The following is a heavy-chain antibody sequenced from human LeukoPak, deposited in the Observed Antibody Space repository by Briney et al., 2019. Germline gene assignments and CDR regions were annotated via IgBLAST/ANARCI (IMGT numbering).Heavy chain of an antibody. D-gene: IGHD3-3*01. CDR2: SIPIFGTA. CDR1: GGIVSSYD. CDR3: ARAGRGNDFWSGYPTVNYYFDY. Sequence: SVRVSCKAAGGIVSSYDICWVRQAPGQWLEWMGGSIPIFGTANYAQKFQGRVTITADGSTSTAYMELSSLRSEDTAVYYCARAGRGNDFWSGYPTVNYYFDYWGQGTLVTVSS. J-gene: IGHJ4*02. V-gene: IGHV1-69*13.